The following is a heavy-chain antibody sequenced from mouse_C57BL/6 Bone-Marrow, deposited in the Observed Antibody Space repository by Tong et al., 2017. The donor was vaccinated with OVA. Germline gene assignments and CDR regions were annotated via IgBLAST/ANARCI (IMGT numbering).Heavy chain of an antibody. D-gene: IGHD1-1*01. CDR2: IYPGDGDT. CDR1: GYAFSSSW. V-gene: IGHV1-82*01. Sequence: VQLQESGPELVKPGASVKISCKASGYAFSSSWMNWVKQRPGKGLEWIGRIYPGDGDTNYNGKFKGKATLTADKSSSTAYMQLSSLTSEDSAVYFCARRGITTVDYWGQGTTLTVSS. J-gene: IGHJ2*01. CDR3: ARRGITTVDY.